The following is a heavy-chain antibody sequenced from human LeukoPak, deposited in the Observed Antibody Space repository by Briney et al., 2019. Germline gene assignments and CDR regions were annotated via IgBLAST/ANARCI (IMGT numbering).Heavy chain of an antibody. D-gene: IGHD2-15*01. CDR1: GYTFTGYY. Sequence: ASVKVSCKXYGYTFTGYYVLWVRQAPGQGLERMGWINPNSGGTHSAQKFQGRVTMTRDTSISTAYMELSRLTSDDTAVYYCARWVGYSNWFDPWGQGTLVTVSS. CDR3: ARWVGYSNWFDP. V-gene: IGHV1-2*02. J-gene: IGHJ5*02. CDR2: INPNSGGT.